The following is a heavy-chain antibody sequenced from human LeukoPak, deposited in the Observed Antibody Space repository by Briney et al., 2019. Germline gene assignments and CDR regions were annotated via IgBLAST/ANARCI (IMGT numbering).Heavy chain of an antibody. J-gene: IGHJ4*02. CDR2: IYSGGST. CDR3: ARYDTAMDTFDY. Sequence: GGSLRLSCAASGFTVSSNYMSWVRQAPGKGLEWVSVIYSGGSTYYADSVKGRFTIPRDNSKNTLYLQMNSLRAEDTAVYYCARYDTAMDTFDYWGQGTLVTVSS. V-gene: IGHV3-66*01. D-gene: IGHD5-18*01. CDR1: GFTVSSNY.